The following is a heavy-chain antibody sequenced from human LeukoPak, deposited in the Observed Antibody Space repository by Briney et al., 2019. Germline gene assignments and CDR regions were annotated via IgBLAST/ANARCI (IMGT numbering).Heavy chain of an antibody. CDR3: ARDLDCNGGSCYGTPGY. J-gene: IGHJ4*02. Sequence: ASVKVSCKASGYTFTGYYMHWVRQAPGQGLEWMGWINPNSGGTNYAQKFQGRVTMTRDTSISTAYMELSRLRSDDTAVYYCARDLDCNGGSCYGTPGYWGQGTLVTVSS. CDR1: GYTFTGYY. V-gene: IGHV1-2*02. CDR2: INPNSGGT. D-gene: IGHD2-15*01.